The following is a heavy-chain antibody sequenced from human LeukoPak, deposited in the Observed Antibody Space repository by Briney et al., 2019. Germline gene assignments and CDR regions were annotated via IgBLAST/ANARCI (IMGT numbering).Heavy chain of an antibody. Sequence: ASVKVSFRGCGYTLTRLSMHLVRQAPGKGLEWMGGFDPEDGETIYAQKFQGRVTMTEDTSTETAYMELSSLRSEDTAVYYCATTRSGWYPRFDYWGQGTLVTVSS. CDR1: GYTLTRLS. J-gene: IGHJ4*02. CDR3: ATTRSGWYPRFDY. D-gene: IGHD6-19*01. V-gene: IGHV1-24*01. CDR2: FDPEDGET.